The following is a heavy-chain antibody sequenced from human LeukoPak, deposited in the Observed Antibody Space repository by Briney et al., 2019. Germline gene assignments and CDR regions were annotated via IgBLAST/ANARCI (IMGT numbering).Heavy chain of an antibody. CDR3: AGVGATETYYMDV. D-gene: IGHD1-26*01. Sequence: TLSLTCTVSGGSISSYYWSWIRQPPGKSLEWLALIYWGDDKRYSPSLKSRLTITKDTSKNQVVLTMTNMDPVDTATYYCAGVGATETYYMDVWGKGTTVTVSS. CDR2: IYWGDDK. CDR1: GGSISSYYW. V-gene: IGHV2-5*08. J-gene: IGHJ6*03.